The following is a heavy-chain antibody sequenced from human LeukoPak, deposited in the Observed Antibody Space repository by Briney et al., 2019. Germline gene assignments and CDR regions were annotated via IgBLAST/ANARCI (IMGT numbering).Heavy chain of an antibody. V-gene: IGHV3-23*01. D-gene: IGHD4-17*01. J-gene: IGHJ6*03. CDR2: IGGSGTKT. CDR1: GFTFTKYA. Sequence: GGSLRLSCAASGFTFTKYAMSWVRQAAGKGLEWVSAIGGSGTKTFYAESVKGRFTISRDNSKNTLYLQMNSLRAEDTAVYYCAKRGYGDYYMDVWGKGTTVTISS. CDR3: AKRGYGDYYMDV.